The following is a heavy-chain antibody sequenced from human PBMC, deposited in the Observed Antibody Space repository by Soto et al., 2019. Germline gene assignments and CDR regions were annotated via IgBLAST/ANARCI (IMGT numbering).Heavy chain of an antibody. CDR2: IYYSGST. V-gene: IGHV4-39*01. J-gene: IGHJ4*02. CDR3: ARLSPLRYFDWLSRAYYFDY. D-gene: IGHD3-9*01. Sequence: QLQLQESGPGLVKPSETLSLTCTVSGGSISSSSYYWGWIRQPPGKGLEWIGSIYYSGSTYYNPSLKSRVTISVDTSKNQVSLKMSSVTAADTAVYYCARLSPLRYFDWLSRAYYFDYWGQGTLVTVSS. CDR1: GGSISSSSYY.